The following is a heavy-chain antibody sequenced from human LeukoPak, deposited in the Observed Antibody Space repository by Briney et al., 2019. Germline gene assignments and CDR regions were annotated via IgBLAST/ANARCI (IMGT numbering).Heavy chain of an antibody. CDR3: ARTGYSSSWYRET. J-gene: IGHJ5*02. CDR2: IYYSGST. V-gene: IGHV4-34*01. CDR1: GGSFSGYY. D-gene: IGHD6-13*01. Sequence: SETLSLTCAVYGGSFSGYYWSWIRQPPGKGLEWIGSIYYSGSTYYNPSLKSRVTISVDTSKNQFSLKLSSMTAADTAVYYCARTGYSSSWYRETWGQGTLVTVSS.